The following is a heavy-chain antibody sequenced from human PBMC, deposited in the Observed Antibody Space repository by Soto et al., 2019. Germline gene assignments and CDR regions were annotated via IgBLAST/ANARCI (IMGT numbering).Heavy chain of an antibody. CDR1: GYTFSSYG. V-gene: IGHV1-18*01. CDR3: ARDQRVSLTAIRAFAL. J-gene: IGHJ2*01. Sequence: QVQLVQSGAEVKRPGASVKVSCKASGYTFSSYGISWVRQAPGQGLEWMGWISGYNGDTKHAQSLQDRVTMTTDTSTNTAYMELRSLTSDDTAVYYCARDQRVSLTAIRAFALWGPGTLLTVSS. D-gene: IGHD2-21*02. CDR2: ISGYNGDT.